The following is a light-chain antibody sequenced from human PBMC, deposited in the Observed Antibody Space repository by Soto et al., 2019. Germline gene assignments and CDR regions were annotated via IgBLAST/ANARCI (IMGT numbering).Light chain of an antibody. CDR3: QQYNNWPPIT. Sequence: EIVMTQSPATLSVSPGERATLSCRASQSVSSNLAWHQQKPGQAPRLLIYGASTRATGIPARVSGSGSGTEFTLSISSLQSEDFAVYYCQQYNNWPPITFGQGTRLEIK. V-gene: IGKV3-15*01. J-gene: IGKJ5*01. CDR2: GAS. CDR1: QSVSSN.